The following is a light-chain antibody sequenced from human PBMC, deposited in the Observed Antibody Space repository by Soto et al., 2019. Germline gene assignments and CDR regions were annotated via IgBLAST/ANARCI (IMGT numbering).Light chain of an antibody. J-gene: IGKJ4*01. CDR3: QQYNNWPLT. CDR1: QSVSSN. CDR2: GVY. V-gene: IGKV3D-15*01. Sequence: EIVMTQSPATLSVSPGERATLSCRASQSVSSNLAWYQQKPGQAPRLLIYGVYTRAPGIPARFSGSGSGTEFTLTISSLQSEDFAVYYCQQYNNWPLTFGGGTKVDIK.